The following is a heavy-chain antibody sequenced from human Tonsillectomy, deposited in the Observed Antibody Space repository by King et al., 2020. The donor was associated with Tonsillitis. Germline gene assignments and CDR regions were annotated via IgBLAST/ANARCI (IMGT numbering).Heavy chain of an antibody. CDR3: AKVPDYEFWSGWSR. J-gene: IGHJ4*02. V-gene: IGHV3-23*04. CDR2: ISATGVST. CDR1: GFTFSTYA. D-gene: IGHD3-3*01. Sequence: VQLVESGGGLVQPGGSLRLSCAASGFTFSTYAMNWVRQVPGKGLEWVSSISATGVSTYYADSVKGRFTISRDNSKNTVYLQMNSLRVEDTAVYYCAKVPDYEFWSGWSRWGQGTLVTVS.